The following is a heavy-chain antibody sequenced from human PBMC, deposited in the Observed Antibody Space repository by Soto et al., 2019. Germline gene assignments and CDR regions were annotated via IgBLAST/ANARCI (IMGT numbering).Heavy chain of an antibody. CDR1: GLSLSGYW. Sequence: GGSLRLSCAASGLSLSGYWMHWVRQAPGKGLVWVSRIDTYGSATKYADSVEGRFSISKDNTENTLYLQMNNLRADDTAVYYCVRVLKSIGWDNDVFDIWGQGTMVT. CDR3: VRVLKSIGWDNDVFDI. D-gene: IGHD6-19*01. CDR2: IDTYGSAT. V-gene: IGHV3-74*01. J-gene: IGHJ3*02.